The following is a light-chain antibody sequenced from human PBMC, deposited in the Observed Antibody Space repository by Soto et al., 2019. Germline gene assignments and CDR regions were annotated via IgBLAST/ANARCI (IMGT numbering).Light chain of an antibody. J-gene: IGLJ1*01. Sequence: LTQPASVSWSPGQSITISCTGTSSDIGGYNSVSWYQQHPGKAPKLMIYHVTYRPSGVSNRYSGSKSGNSASLTISGLQADDEADYYCCSLTTSHTYVFGSGTKVTVL. CDR2: HVT. V-gene: IGLV2-14*01. CDR3: CSLTTSHTYV. CDR1: SSDIGGYNS.